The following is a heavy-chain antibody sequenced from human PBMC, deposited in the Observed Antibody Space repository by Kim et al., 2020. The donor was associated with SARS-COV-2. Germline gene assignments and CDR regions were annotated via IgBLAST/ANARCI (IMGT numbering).Heavy chain of an antibody. D-gene: IGHD3-10*01. CDR1: GFTFSSYE. CDR2: ISSSGSTI. CDR3: ARDYYYGSGSYFPRDYYYGMDV. J-gene: IGHJ6*02. V-gene: IGHV3-48*03. Sequence: GSLRLSCAASGFTFSSYEMNWVRQAPGKGLEWVSYISSSGSTIYYADSVKGRFTISRDNAKNSLYLQMNSLRAEDTAVYYCARDYYYGSGSYFPRDYYYGMDVWGQGTTVTVSS.